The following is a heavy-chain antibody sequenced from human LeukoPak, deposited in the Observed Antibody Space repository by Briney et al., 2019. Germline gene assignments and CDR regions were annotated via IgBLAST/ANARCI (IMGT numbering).Heavy chain of an antibody. CDR1: GYTFTSYD. CDR3: ARGPYYDFWSGYPDYYYYGMDV. CDR2: MNPNSGNT. D-gene: IGHD3-3*01. J-gene: IGHJ6*02. Sequence: GASVKVSCKASGYTFTSYDINWVRQATGQGLEWMGWMNPNSGNTGYAQKFQGRVTMTRNTSISTAYMELSGLRSEDTAVYYCARGPYYDFWSGYPDYYYYGMDVWGQGTTVTVSS. V-gene: IGHV1-8*01.